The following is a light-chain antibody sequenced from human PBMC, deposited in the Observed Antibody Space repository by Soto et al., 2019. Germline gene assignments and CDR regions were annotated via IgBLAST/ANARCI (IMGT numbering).Light chain of an antibody. CDR2: AAS. Sequence: DIQMTQSPSSLPASVGDRATLTSRPSQSISTYLNWYQQKPGKAPKLVIYAASSLQSGVPSRLSGSGSGTDFTLTISSLQPEDFATYYCQQSYTIPYTFGQGTKLEIK. CDR3: QQSYTIPYT. V-gene: IGKV1-39*01. J-gene: IGKJ2*01. CDR1: QSISTY.